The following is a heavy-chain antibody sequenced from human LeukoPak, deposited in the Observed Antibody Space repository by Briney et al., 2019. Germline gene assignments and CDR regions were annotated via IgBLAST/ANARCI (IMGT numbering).Heavy chain of an antibody. CDR1: GYIFTGYY. D-gene: IGHD5-18*01. J-gene: IGHJ6*03. CDR2: INPNSGGT. Sequence: ASVKVSCKASGYIFTGYYMHWVRQAPGQGLEWMGWINPNSGGTNYAQKFQGRVTMTRDTSISTAYMELSSLRAEDTAVYYCARDQGEWGYSYGRRGGYYYFYYMDVWGKGTTVTISS. V-gene: IGHV1-2*02. CDR3: ARDQGEWGYSYGRRGGYYYFYYMDV.